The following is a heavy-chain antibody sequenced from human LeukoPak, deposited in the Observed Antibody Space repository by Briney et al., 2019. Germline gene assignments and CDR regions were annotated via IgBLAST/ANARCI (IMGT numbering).Heavy chain of an antibody. J-gene: IGHJ3*02. D-gene: IGHD5-12*01. CDR3: AHTAWDIVALRDAFDI. CDR2: IYWNDDK. CDR1: GFSLSTSGVG. V-gene: IGHV2-5*01. Sequence: ESGPTLVKPTQTLTLTCTFSGFSLSTSGVGVGWIRQPPGKDLEWLALIYWNDDKRYSPSLKSRLTITKDTSKNQVVLTMTNMDPVDTATYCCAHTAWDIVALRDAFDIWGQGTMVTVSS.